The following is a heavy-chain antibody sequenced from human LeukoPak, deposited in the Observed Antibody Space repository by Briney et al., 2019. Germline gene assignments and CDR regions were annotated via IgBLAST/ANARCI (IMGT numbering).Heavy chain of an antibody. CDR3: ARVPMGITTSAFPDAFDF. V-gene: IGHV4-59*02. D-gene: IGHD1-1*01. CDR1: GDSVSGHY. Sequence: PSETLSLTSTVSGDSVSGHYWSCIRQTPGKGLEWTGHVSYRGVTNYNPSLKGRVSMSLDTSKNQFSLKLSSPAAADPAVYYCARVPMGITTSAFPDAFDFWGQGKMVTVSS. CDR2: VSYRGVT. J-gene: IGHJ3*01.